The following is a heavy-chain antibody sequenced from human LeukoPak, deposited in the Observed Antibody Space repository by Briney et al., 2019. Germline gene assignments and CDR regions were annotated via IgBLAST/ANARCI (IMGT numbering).Heavy chain of an antibody. D-gene: IGHD2-2*01. CDR1: GFTFDNYA. CDR3: ANGYQLPFDP. V-gene: IGHV3-23*01. Sequence: GGSLRLSCAASGFTFDNYALSWVRQAPGKGLEWVSAISGSGGRTFYADSVEGRFTISRDNSKNTLYLQMNSLRAEDTAVYYCANGYQLPFDPWGQGTLVTVSS. CDR2: ISGSGGRT. J-gene: IGHJ5*02.